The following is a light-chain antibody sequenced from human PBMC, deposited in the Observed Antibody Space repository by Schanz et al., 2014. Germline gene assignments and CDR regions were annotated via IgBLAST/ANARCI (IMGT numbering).Light chain of an antibody. CDR3: QQYGSSPRT. Sequence: EIVLTQSPSTLSLSPGERATLSCRASQSVHRNYLAWHQRKPGQAPRLLIYGTSIRATGIPDRFSGSGSGTDFTLTISRLEPEDFAVYYCQQYGSSPRTFGQGTKVEIK. CDR2: GTS. V-gene: IGKV3-20*01. J-gene: IGKJ1*01. CDR1: QSVHRNY.